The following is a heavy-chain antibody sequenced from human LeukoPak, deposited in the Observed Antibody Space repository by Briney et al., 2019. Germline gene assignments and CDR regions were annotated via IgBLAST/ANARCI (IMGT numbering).Heavy chain of an antibody. CDR1: GYTFTSYA. J-gene: IGHJ4*02. CDR2: IIPIFGTA. D-gene: IGHD3-16*01. V-gene: IGHV1-69*13. CDR3: ASTDYPFDY. Sequence: SVKVSCKASGYTFTSYAMNWVRQAPGQGLEWMGGIIPIFGTANYAQKFQGRVTITADESTSTAYMELSSLRSEDTAVYYCASTDYPFDYWGQGTLVTVSS.